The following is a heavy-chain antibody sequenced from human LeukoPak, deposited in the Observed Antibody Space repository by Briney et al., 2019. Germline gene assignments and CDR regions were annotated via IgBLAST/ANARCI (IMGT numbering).Heavy chain of an antibody. Sequence: PGGSLRLSCAASGFTFSSYGMSWVRQAPGKGLEWVSAISGSGGSTYYADSVKGRFTISRDNAKNSLYLQMNSLRAEDTAVYYCARAGGFGELYFDYWGQGTLVTVSS. D-gene: IGHD3-10*01. J-gene: IGHJ4*02. V-gene: IGHV3-23*01. CDR2: ISGSGGST. CDR3: ARAGGFGELYFDY. CDR1: GFTFSSYG.